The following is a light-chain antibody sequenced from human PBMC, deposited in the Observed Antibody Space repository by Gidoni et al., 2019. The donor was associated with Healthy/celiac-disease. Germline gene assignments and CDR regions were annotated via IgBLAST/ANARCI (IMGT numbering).Light chain of an antibody. CDR3: QQRSNWPRT. CDR2: DAS. J-gene: IGKJ3*01. Sequence: EIVLTQSPATLSLSPGESATLSCRASKSVSSYLAWYQQKPGQAPRLLIYDASNRATGIPARCSGSGSGTDFTLTISSLEPEDFAVYYCQQRSNWPRTFGPGTKVDIK. V-gene: IGKV3-11*01. CDR1: KSVSSY.